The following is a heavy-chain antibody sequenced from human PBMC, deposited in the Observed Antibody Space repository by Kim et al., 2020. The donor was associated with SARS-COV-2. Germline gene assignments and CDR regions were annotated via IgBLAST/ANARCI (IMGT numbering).Heavy chain of an antibody. D-gene: IGHD6-13*01. J-gene: IGHJ4*02. Sequence: YYADSVKGRFTISRDNSKNTLYLQMNSLRAEDTAVYYCAKDQRDSSSGDWGQGTLVTVSS. V-gene: IGHV3-23*01. CDR3: AKDQRDSSSGD.